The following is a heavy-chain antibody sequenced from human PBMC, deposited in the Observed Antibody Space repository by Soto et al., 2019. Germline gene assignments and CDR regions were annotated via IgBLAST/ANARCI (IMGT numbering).Heavy chain of an antibody. V-gene: IGHV5-10-1*01. CDR2: IDPSDSYT. CDR1: RNNFTNYW. CDR3: ETTMPNDNWCDT. D-gene: IGHD1-1*01. Sequence: GESLKISCKGSRNNFTNYWITWVRQMPGKGLEWMGRIDPSDSYTKYSPSFQGHVTISADKSISTAYLQWSSLKASDTAMYYCETTMPNDNWCDTWGQGTLVTVSS. J-gene: IGHJ5*02.